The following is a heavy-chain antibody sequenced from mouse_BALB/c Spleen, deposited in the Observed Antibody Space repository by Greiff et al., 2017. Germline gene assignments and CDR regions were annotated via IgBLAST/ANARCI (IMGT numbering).Heavy chain of an antibody. J-gene: IGHJ3*01. CDR1: GFSLTSYG. CDR3: ARDYDGWFAY. V-gene: IGHV2-9*02. Sequence: VKLMESGPGLVAPSQSLSITCTVSGFSLTSYGVHWVRQPPGKGLEWLGVIWAGGSTNYNSALMSRLSISKDNSKSQVFLKMNSLRTDDTAMYYCARDYDGWFAYWGQGTLVTVSA. D-gene: IGHD2-3*01. CDR2: IWAGGST.